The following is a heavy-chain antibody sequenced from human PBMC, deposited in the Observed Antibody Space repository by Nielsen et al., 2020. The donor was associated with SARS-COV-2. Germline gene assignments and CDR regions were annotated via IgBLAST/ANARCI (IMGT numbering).Heavy chain of an antibody. CDR3: ARDRGYKMEKYFRH. Sequence: GGSLRLSCAASGFSFSSYRLNWVRQAPGKGLEWVSFISRSSSYIYYADSVKGRFTISRDNAKNSLYLQMNSLRAEDTAVYYCARDRGYKMEKYFRHWGQGTLVTGSS. J-gene: IGHJ1*01. D-gene: IGHD5-24*01. CDR1: GFSFSSYR. CDR2: ISRSSSYI. V-gene: IGHV3-21*01.